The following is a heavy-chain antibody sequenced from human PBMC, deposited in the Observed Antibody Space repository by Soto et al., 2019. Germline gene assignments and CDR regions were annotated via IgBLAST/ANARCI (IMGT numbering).Heavy chain of an antibody. CDR3: ASRDPGTSVDY. V-gene: IGHV4-4*02. J-gene: IGHJ4*02. CDR2: ICRSGST. CDR1: GGSFTSNNW. Sequence: QVQLQESGPGLVKPSGTLSLTCAVSGGSFTSNNWRPWVRQPPRQGLEWGGEICRSGSTNYNPSLKSRITTSLDKSENTFSLKVTSLTAADTAVYYCASRDPGTSVDYWGQGTLVTVSS. D-gene: IGHD1-7*01.